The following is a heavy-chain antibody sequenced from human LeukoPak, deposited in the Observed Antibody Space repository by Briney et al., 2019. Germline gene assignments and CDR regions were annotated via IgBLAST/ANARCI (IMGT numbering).Heavy chain of an antibody. CDR3: ARVYDFWSGPDDY. J-gene: IGHJ4*02. CDR1: GFTVSSNY. D-gene: IGHD3-3*01. Sequence: PGGSLRLSCAASGFTVSSNYMSWVRQAPGKGLEWVSVIYSGGSTYYADSVKGRFTISRDNSKNTLYLQMNSLRAEDTAVYYCARVYDFWSGPDDYWGQGTLVTVSS. V-gene: IGHV3-53*01. CDR2: IYSGGST.